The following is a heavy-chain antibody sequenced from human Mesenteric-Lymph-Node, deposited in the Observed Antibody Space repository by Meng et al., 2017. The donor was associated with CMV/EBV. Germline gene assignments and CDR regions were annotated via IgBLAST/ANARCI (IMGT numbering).Heavy chain of an antibody. Sequence: GESLKISCAASGFTFSSYEMIWVRQAPGKGLEWVSYISGSGSSIYYADSVKGRFTISRDNAKNSLYLQMNSLRVEDTAVYYCARGQTNGPLDYWGQGTLVTVSS. CDR2: ISGSGSSI. D-gene: IGHD3-3*01. CDR3: ARGQTNGPLDY. J-gene: IGHJ4*02. V-gene: IGHV3-48*03. CDR1: GFTFSSYE.